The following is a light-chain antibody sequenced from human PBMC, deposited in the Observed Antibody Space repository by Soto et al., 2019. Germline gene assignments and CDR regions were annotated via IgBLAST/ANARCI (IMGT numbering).Light chain of an antibody. Sequence: QSVLTQPPSVSGAPVPRVTISCTGSSSNIGADYDVHWYQQLPGTAPKLLIYGNSNRPSGVPDRFSGSKSGTSASLAITGLQAEDEADYYCQSYDSSLSAVVFGGGTKLTVL. CDR3: QSYDSSLSAVV. CDR2: GNS. CDR1: SSNIGADYD. J-gene: IGLJ3*02. V-gene: IGLV1-40*01.